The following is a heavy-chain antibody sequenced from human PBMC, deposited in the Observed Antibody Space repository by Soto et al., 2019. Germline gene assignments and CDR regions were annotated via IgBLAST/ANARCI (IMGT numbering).Heavy chain of an antibody. V-gene: IGHV1-18*01. CDR3: ARGVGSVSLYKQYNWFDP. CDR1: GYTFTNYG. J-gene: IGHJ5*02. Sequence: QVQLVQSGGEVKKPGASVKVSCKASGYTFTNYGISWVRQAPGQGLEWMGWINVYNGNTKYAQKVQGRVTMTTDTSASTADMELRSLRSDDTAVYYGARGVGSVSLYKQYNWFDPWGQGTLVNVSS. D-gene: IGHD3-10*01. CDR2: INVYNGNT.